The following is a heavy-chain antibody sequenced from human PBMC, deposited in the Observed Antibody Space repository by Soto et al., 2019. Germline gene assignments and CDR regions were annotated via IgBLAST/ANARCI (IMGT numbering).Heavy chain of an antibody. J-gene: IGHJ4*02. Sequence: GGSLRLSCAASGFTFSNYWMHWVRQAPGKGLVWVSRIHSDGSSASYADFVKGRFTISRDNAKSTLYLQMNSLRAEDTAVYYCARNLGYAGDYWGQGTLVTVSS. CDR2: IHSDGSSA. CDR3: ARNLGYAGDY. CDR1: GFTFSNYW. V-gene: IGHV3-74*01. D-gene: IGHD5-12*01.